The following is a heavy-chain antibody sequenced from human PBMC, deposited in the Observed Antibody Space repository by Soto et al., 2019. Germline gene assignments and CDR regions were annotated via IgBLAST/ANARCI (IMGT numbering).Heavy chain of an antibody. Sequence: VASVKVSCKASGGTFSSYAISWVRQAPGQGLEWMGGIIPIFGTANYAQKFQGRVTITADESTSTAYMELSSLRSEDTAVYYCASLILRRYYYDSSGYSPGVWGQGTTVTVSS. CDR2: IIPIFGTA. V-gene: IGHV1-69*13. CDR3: ASLILRRYYYDSSGYSPGV. D-gene: IGHD3-22*01. CDR1: GGTFSSYA. J-gene: IGHJ6*02.